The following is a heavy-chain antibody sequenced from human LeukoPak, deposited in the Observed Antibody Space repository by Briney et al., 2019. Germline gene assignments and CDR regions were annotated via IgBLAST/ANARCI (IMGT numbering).Heavy chain of an antibody. Sequence: GRSLRLSCAASGFTFSSYGMHWVRQAPGKGLEWVAVISYDGSNKYYADSVKGRFTISRDNSKNTLYLQMNSLRAEDTAVYYCAKDPYDFWSGFAGYFDYWGQGALVTVSS. V-gene: IGHV3-30*18. CDR1: GFTFSSYG. CDR2: ISYDGSNK. J-gene: IGHJ4*02. CDR3: AKDPYDFWSGFAGYFDY. D-gene: IGHD3-3*01.